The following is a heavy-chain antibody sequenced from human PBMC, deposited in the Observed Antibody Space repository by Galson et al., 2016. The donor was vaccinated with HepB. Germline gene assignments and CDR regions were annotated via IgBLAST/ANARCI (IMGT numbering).Heavy chain of an antibody. V-gene: IGHV3-23*01. D-gene: IGHD2-2*01. J-gene: IGHJ6*02. CDR2: VNSGGGT. CDR1: GFTFGDYT. CDR3: AKGGCASPSCHVSSYYLYGMDV. Sequence: SLRLSCAASGFTFGDYTITWVRQPPGKGLEWVSAVNSGGGTTYADSVQGRFATSRDNSKNTVYLQMSSLRVEDTAVYYCAKGGCASPSCHVSSYYLYGMDVWGQGTTVTVSS.